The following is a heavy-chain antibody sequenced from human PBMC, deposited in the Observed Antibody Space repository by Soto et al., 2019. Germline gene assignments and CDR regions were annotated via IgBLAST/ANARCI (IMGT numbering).Heavy chain of an antibody. Sequence: QVQLQESGPGLVKPSGTLSLTCAVSGGSISSSNWWSWVRQPPGKGLEWIGEIYHSGSTNYNPSLKRRVTLPVDKSKNQFSLKLSSVTAADTGVYYCARENRRQWLVPDWFDTWGQGTLVTVSS. CDR1: GGSISSSNW. CDR3: ARENRRQWLVPDWFDT. D-gene: IGHD6-19*01. CDR2: IYHSGST. V-gene: IGHV4-4*02. J-gene: IGHJ5*02.